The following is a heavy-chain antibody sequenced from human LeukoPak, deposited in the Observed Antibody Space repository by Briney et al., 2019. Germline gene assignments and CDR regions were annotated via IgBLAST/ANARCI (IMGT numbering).Heavy chain of an antibody. CDR3: ARAISASSLLAVAGIFDY. Sequence: SETLSLTCTVSGGSISSSSYYWGWIRQPPGKGLEWIGSIYYSGSTYYNPSLKSRVTISVDTSKNQFSLKLSSVTAADTAVYYCARAISASSLLAVAGIFDYWGQGTLVTVSS. D-gene: IGHD6-19*01. V-gene: IGHV4-39*01. CDR1: GGSISSSSYY. J-gene: IGHJ4*02. CDR2: IYYSGST.